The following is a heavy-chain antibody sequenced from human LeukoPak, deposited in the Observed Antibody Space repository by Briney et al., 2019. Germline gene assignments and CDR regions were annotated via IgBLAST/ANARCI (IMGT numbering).Heavy chain of an antibody. V-gene: IGHV4-30-2*01. CDR3: ARGLGGIDYDSSRGAFDI. D-gene: IGHD3-22*01. Sequence: PSETLSLTCTVSGGSISSGGYYWSWIRQPPGKGLEWIGYIYHSGSTYYNPSLKSRVTISVDRSKNQFSLKLSSVTAADTAVYYCARGLGGIDYDSSRGAFDIWGQGTMVTVSS. CDR2: IYHSGST. CDR1: GGSISSGGYY. J-gene: IGHJ3*02.